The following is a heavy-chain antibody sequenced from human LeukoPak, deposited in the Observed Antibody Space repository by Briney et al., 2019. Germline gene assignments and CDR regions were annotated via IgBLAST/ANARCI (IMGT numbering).Heavy chain of an antibody. CDR3: ARVYRGYNFDY. V-gene: IGHV4-31*03. D-gene: IGHD5-18*01. J-gene: IGHJ4*02. CDR1: GGSISSGGYY. Sequence: SETLSLTCTVSGGSISSGGYYWSWIRQHPGKGLEWIGYIYYSGSTYYNPSLKSRVTISVDTSKNQFSLKLSSVTAADTAVYYRARVYRGYNFDYWGQGTLVTVSS. CDR2: IYYSGST.